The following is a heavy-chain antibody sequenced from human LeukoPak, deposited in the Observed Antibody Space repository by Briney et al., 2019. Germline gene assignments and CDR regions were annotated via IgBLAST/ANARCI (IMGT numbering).Heavy chain of an antibody. Sequence: SETLSLTCTVSGGSISSYYWSWIRQPLGKGLEWIGYMYYSGSTNYNPSLKSRVTISVDTSKNQFSLKLSSVTAADTAVYYCSGSYLYYYYYYMNVWGKGTTVTISS. CDR2: MYYSGST. CDR1: GGSISSYY. V-gene: IGHV4-59*03. J-gene: IGHJ6*03. D-gene: IGHD1-26*01. CDR3: SGSYLYYYYYYMNV.